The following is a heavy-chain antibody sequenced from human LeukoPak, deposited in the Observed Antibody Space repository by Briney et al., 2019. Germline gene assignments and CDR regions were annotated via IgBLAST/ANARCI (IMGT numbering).Heavy chain of an antibody. CDR1: GDSISSGSYY. D-gene: IGHD6-13*01. CDR2: IYYSGST. CDR3: ARRRAGSSWRGC. J-gene: IGHJ4*02. V-gene: IGHV4-39*01. Sequence: SETLSLTCTVSGDSISSGSYYWGWIRQPPGKGLEWIGNIYYSGSTYYNPSLKSRVTISVDTSKNQFSLKLNSVTVADTAVYYCARRRAGSSWRGCWGQGTLVTVSS.